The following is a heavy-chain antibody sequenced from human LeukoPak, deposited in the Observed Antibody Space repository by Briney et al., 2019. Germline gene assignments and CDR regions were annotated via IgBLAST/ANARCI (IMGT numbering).Heavy chain of an antibody. CDR1: GLTFSSYA. Sequence: GGSLRLSCAASGLTFSSYAMSWVRQAPGKGLEWVSAITFNGGNTYYADSVKGRFTISRDNSKNTLYLQMNTLRAEDTAVYYCAKDSVGVAGPDYWGQGTLVTVSS. V-gene: IGHV3-23*01. D-gene: IGHD6-19*01. J-gene: IGHJ4*02. CDR2: ITFNGGNT. CDR3: AKDSVGVAGPDY.